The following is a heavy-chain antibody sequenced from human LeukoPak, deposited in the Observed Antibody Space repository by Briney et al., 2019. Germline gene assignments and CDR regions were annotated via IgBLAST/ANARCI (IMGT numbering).Heavy chain of an antibody. D-gene: IGHD2-15*01. V-gene: IGHV5-51*01. CDR3: ARRIGYCSGGSCYDNWFDP. Sequence: GESLKISCKGSGYSFTSYWIGWVRQMPGKGLEWMGIIYPGDSDTRYSPSFQGQVTISADKSISTAYLQWSGLKASDTAMYYCARRIGYCSGGSCYDNWFDPWGQGTLVTVSS. CDR1: GYSFTSYW. CDR2: IYPGDSDT. J-gene: IGHJ5*02.